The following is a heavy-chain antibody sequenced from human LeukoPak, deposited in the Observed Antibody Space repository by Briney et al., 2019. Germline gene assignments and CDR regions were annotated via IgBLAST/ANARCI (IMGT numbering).Heavy chain of an antibody. CDR1: GYTFSTCN. CDR2: INPGDGTT. CDR3: VRASSGTKTRLDY. J-gene: IGHJ4*02. V-gene: IGHV1-46*01. D-gene: IGHD1-7*01. Sequence: ASVKVSCKASGYTFSTCNLHWVRRAPGQGLEWMGIINPGDGTTTYAQMFQGRVTMTRDTSTTTVYMELSSLRSEDTAVYYCVRASSGTKTRLDYWGQGTLVTVSS.